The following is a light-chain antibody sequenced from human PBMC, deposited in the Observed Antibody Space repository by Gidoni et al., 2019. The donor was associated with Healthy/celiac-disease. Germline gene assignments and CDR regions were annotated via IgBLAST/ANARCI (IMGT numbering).Light chain of an antibody. CDR3: QQSYSTPPLT. Sequence: DIQMTQSPSSLSASVEDRVTITCRPSQSISSYLNWYQQQPGKDPKLLIYAAASLQRGVPSRFSGSGSGTDFTTTISSLQPADFATYYCQQSYSTPPLTFGGGTKVEIK. V-gene: IGKV1-39*01. CDR2: AAA. CDR1: QSISSY. J-gene: IGKJ4*01.